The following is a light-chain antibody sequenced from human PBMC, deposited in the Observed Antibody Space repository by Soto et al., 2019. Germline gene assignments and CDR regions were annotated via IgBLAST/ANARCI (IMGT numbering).Light chain of an antibody. CDR3: SSYTSISSPLYV. J-gene: IGLJ1*01. V-gene: IGLV2-14*01. CDR2: DVS. Sequence: QSVLTQPASVSGSPGQSITISYTGTSSDVGGYNYVSWYQQYPGKAPKLMIYDVSYRPSGVSNRFSGSKSGNTASLTISGLQAEDEADYYCSSYTSISSPLYVFGTGTKVTVL. CDR1: SSDVGGYNY.